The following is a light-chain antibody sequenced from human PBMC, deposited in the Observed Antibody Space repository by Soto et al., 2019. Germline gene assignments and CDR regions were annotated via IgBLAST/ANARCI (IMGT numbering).Light chain of an antibody. CDR2: DAS. J-gene: IGKJ4*01. CDR3: QQRRNWPIT. V-gene: IGKV3-11*01. CDR1: LNINNF. Sequence: EIVLTQSPATLSLSPGERATLSCRASLNINNFLAWYQQRPGHVPRLLIYDASNRAAGVPARFSGSGSGTAFTRTISNLEPEDFAVYYCQQRRNWPITFGGGTKVEIK.